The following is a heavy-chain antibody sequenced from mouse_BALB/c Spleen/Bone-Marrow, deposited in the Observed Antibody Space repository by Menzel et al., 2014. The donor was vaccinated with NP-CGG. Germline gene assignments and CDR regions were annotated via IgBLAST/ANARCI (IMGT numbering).Heavy chain of an antibody. J-gene: IGHJ4*01. CDR2: IYPGDGDT. CDR3: ARRVGSTYYYAMDY. V-gene: IGHV1-80*01. Sequence: QVQLQQSGAELVRPGSSVKISCKASGYAFSNYWMNWVKQRPGQGLEWIGQIYPGDGDTNYNGKFKGKATLTADKSSSTAYMQLSSLTSEDSAVYFCARRVGSTYYYAMDYWGQGTPVTVSS. CDR1: GYAFSNYW. D-gene: IGHD1-1*01.